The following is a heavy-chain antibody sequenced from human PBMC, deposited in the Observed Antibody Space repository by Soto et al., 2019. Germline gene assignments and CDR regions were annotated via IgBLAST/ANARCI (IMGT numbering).Heavy chain of an antibody. CDR2: IIPIFGTA. CDR1: GGTFSSYA. V-gene: IGHV1-69*13. J-gene: IGHJ6*02. CDR3: ARDPGKSKFHSKTPSYNGMDV. Sequence: SVKVSCKASGGTFSSYAISWVRQAPGQGLEWMGGIIPIFGTANYAQKFQGRVTITADESTSTAYMELSSLRSEDTAVYYCARDPGKSKFHSKTPSYNGMDVWGQEITVTVSS. D-gene: IGHD3-10*01.